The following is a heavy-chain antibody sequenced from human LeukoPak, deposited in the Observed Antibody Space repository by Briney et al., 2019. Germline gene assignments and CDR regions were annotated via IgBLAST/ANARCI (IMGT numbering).Heavy chain of an antibody. CDR2: IYYSGST. CDR1: GGSISSYY. D-gene: IGHD2-15*01. J-gene: IGHJ6*03. V-gene: IGHV4-59*01. Sequence: SETLSLTCTVSGGSISSYYWSWIRQPPGKGLEWIGYIYYSGSTNYNPSLKSRVTISVDTSKNQFSLKLSSVTAADTAVYYCARGRGYCSGGSCYVFYYYYMDVWGKGTTVTVSS. CDR3: ARGRGYCSGGSCYVFYYYYMDV.